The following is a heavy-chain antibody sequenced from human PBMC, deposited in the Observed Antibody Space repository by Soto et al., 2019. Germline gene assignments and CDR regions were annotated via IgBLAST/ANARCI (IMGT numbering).Heavy chain of an antibody. CDR1: GGSFSGYH. J-gene: IGHJ4*02. Sequence: QVQLQQWGAGLLKPSETLSLSCAVYGGSFSGYHWSWIRQAPGKGLEWIGEIDYSGSTNYNPSLKSRVTIPRDTSKNQFSLTLTSVTAADTAVYYCARGPYSSRLFDFWGQGTLVTVSS. CDR2: IDYSGST. D-gene: IGHD6-13*01. CDR3: ARGPYSSRLFDF. V-gene: IGHV4-34*01.